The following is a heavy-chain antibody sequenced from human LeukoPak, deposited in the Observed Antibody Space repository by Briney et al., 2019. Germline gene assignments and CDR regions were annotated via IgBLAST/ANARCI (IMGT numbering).Heavy chain of an antibody. V-gene: IGHV4-39*07. CDR1: GGSISSSSYY. D-gene: IGHD3-22*01. Sequence: SETLSLTCTVSGGSISSSSYYWGWIRQPPGKGLEWIGSIYYSGSTNYNPSLKSRVTISVDKSKNQFSLKLSSVTAADTAVYYCARMGTYYYDSSGYYLDRPFQHWGQGTLVTVSS. J-gene: IGHJ1*01. CDR2: IYYSGST. CDR3: ARMGTYYYDSSGYYLDRPFQH.